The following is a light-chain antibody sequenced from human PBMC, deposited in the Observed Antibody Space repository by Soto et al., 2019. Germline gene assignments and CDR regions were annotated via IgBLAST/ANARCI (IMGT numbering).Light chain of an antibody. J-gene: IGKJ5*01. V-gene: IGKV3-20*01. Sequence: EIVLTQSPGTLSLSPGERATLSCRASQSVNSDYFAWYQQRPGQPPRLLIYGASSRATGIPDRFSGSGSGTDFTLTISRLEPEDFAVYYCQQYGGSPITFGLGTRLEIK. CDR1: QSVNSDY. CDR3: QQYGGSPIT. CDR2: GAS.